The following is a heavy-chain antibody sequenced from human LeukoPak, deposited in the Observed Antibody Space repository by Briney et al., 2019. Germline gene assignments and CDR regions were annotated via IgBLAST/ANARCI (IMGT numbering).Heavy chain of an antibody. J-gene: IGHJ4*02. CDR2: IYPGDSDT. V-gene: IGHV5-51*01. Sequence: GESLQISCKGSGYSFTSYWIGWVRQLPGKGLEWMGIIYPGDSDTRYSPSFQGQVTISADKSISTAYLQWSSLKASDTAMYYCARQLGSGYSSWGFDYWGQGTLVTVSS. D-gene: IGHD3-22*01. CDR3: ARQLGSGYSSWGFDY. CDR1: GYSFTSYW.